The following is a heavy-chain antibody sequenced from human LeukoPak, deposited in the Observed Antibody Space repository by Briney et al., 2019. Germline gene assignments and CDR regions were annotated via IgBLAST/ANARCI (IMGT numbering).Heavy chain of an antibody. D-gene: IGHD5-12*01. V-gene: IGHV4-39*01. CDR2: INHSWST. CDR3: ARAPGATFDY. Sequence: SETLSLTCTVSGDSISSGSYYWAWIRQSPGKGLEWIVSINHSWSTYYNPSLKSRVTISVDTSKNQFSLKLTSVTAADTAVYYCARAPGATFDYWGHGNMVTVSS. CDR1: GDSISSGSYY. J-gene: IGHJ4*01.